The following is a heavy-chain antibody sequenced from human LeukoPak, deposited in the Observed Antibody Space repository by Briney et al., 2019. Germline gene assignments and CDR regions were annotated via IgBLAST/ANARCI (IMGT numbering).Heavy chain of an antibody. D-gene: IGHD4-17*01. Sequence: GGSLRLSSAASGFTFSDYYMSWIRQAPGKGLEWVSYISSSGTTIYYADSVKGRFTISRDNAKNSLYLQMNSLRAEDTAVYYCARRTVTRDWYFDLWGRGTLVTVSS. V-gene: IGHV3-11*01. CDR1: GFTFSDYY. J-gene: IGHJ2*01. CDR3: ARRTVTRDWYFDL. CDR2: ISSSGTTI.